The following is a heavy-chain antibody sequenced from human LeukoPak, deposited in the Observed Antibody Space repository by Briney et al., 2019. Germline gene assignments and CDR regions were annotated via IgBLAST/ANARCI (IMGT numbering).Heavy chain of an antibody. J-gene: IGHJ4*02. CDR2: ITSGGDYI. Sequence: PGGSLRLSCAASGFTFNTFNMNWVRQAPGKGLEWISSITSGGDYIYYADSVKGRFTTSRDNAKNSLSLQLNSLRVEDTAVYYCARGHYDVLAASYKWTPDYWGQGTLVTVSS. V-gene: IGHV3-21*01. CDR1: GFTFNTFN. CDR3: ARGHYDVLAASYKWTPDY. D-gene: IGHD3-9*01.